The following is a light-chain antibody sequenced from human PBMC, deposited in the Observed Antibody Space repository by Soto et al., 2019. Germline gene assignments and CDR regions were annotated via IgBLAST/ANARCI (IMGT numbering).Light chain of an antibody. J-gene: IGLJ1*01. CDR1: SSDVGSYDL. V-gene: IGLV2-23*02. CDR2: DVT. Sequence: QSALTQPASVSGSPGQSITISCAGTSSDVGSYDLVSWYQQHPGKASKLVISDVTKRPSGVSNRFSGSKSGNTASLTISGLQAEYEADYYCCSYAGSDTYVFGTGTKVTVL. CDR3: CSYAGSDTYV.